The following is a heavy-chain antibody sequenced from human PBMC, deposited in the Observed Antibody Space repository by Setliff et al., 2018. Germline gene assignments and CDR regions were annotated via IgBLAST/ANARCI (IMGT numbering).Heavy chain of an antibody. V-gene: IGHV3-23*01. Sequence: GGSLRLSCAASGFSFSSYAMSWVRQAPGKGLEWVSTIIGSGISTYYSDSVQGRFTISRDNHKNTLHLQMNSLRVEDTAIYYCARDPNGDYVGAFDPWGQGILVTVSS. J-gene: IGHJ5*02. CDR2: IIGSGIST. D-gene: IGHD4-17*01. CDR3: ARDPNGDYVGAFDP. CDR1: GFSFSSYA.